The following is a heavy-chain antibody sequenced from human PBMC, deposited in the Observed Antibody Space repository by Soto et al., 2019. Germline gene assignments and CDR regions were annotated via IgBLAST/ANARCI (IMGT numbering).Heavy chain of an antibody. D-gene: IGHD6-13*01. CDR1: GFTFSTYW. CDR2: IKQDGSEK. CDR3: ATTGGYSSTWLLYYFDY. J-gene: IGHJ4*02. V-gene: IGHV3-7*03. Sequence: GGSLRLSCAASGFTFSTYWMSWVRQAPGKGLEWVANIKQDGSEKYYVDSVKGRFTISRDNAKNSLYLQMNSLRAEDTAVYYCATTGGYSSTWLLYYFDYWGQGTLVTVSS.